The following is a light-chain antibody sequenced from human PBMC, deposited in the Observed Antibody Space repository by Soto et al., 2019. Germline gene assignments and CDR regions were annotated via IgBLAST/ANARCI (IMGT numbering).Light chain of an antibody. CDR2: ESS. Sequence: ETLLTQSLATPSLSPAERPTLAFRASQSVDNYLDWYQQKPGQAPRLLIYESSNRATGIPARFSGSGSGTDFILTISSLEPEDFAVYYCQKRSNWPQKFGQGTKVDIK. V-gene: IGKV3-11*01. CDR3: QKRSNWPQK. J-gene: IGKJ1*01. CDR1: QSVDNY.